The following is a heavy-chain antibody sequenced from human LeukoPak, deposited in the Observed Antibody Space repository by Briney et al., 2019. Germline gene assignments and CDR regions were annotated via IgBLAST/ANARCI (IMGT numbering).Heavy chain of an antibody. CDR3: ARGADRWNYCDY. CDR1: GFTVSSNF. D-gene: IGHD4-23*01. CDR2: IYSGGKT. Sequence: GGSLRLSCAASGFTVSSNFLSWVRQAPGKGLEWVSVIYSGGKTYYADSVKGRFTISRDNSKNTLYLQMNSLRAEDTAVYYCARGADRWNYCDYWGQGTLVTVSS. J-gene: IGHJ4*02. V-gene: IGHV3-53*01.